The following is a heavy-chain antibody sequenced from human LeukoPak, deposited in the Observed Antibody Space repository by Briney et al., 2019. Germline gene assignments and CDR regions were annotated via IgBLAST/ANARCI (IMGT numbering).Heavy chain of an antibody. CDR2: IYYSGST. V-gene: IGHV4-30-4*01. J-gene: IGHJ3*02. D-gene: IGHD3-3*01. CDR3: ARDSTIFGVVIFDAFDI. Sequence: SETLSLTCTVSGGSISSGDYYWSWIRQPPGKGLEWIGYIYYSGSTYYNPSLKSRVTISVDTSKNQFSLKLSSVTAADTAVYYCARDSTIFGVVIFDAFDIWGQGTMVTVSS. CDR1: GGSISSGDYY.